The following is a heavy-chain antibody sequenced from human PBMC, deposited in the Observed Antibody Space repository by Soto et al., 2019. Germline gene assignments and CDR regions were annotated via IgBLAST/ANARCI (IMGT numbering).Heavy chain of an antibody. CDR1: GYTFTSYA. CDR3: ASNYDILTGYSPYYYYGMDV. D-gene: IGHD3-9*01. CDR2: SNTNTGNP. V-gene: IGHV7-4-1*01. Sequence: QVQLVQSGSELKKPGASVKVSCKASGYTFTSYAMNWVRQAPGLGLEWMGWSNTNTGNPTYAQGFTGRFVFSLETSVSTAYLQICSLKAEDTAVYYCASNYDILTGYSPYYYYGMDVWGQGTTVTVSS. J-gene: IGHJ6*02.